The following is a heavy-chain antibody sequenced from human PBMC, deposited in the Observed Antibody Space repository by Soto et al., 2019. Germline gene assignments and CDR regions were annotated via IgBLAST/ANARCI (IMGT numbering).Heavy chain of an antibody. CDR1: GYAFSGYR. CDR3: VRDLGPTNWFAY. J-gene: IGHJ4*02. CDR2: ISGYNGNT. Sequence: QVQLVQSGAEMKQPGASVKVSCKTSGYAFSGYRLSWVRQGPGQGLEWMGWISGYNGNTDYAQKFQGRVTMTTDTSTSTAYMELRRLRSDATAVYYCVRDLGPTNWFAYWGQGTLVTVAA. D-gene: IGHD3-10*01. V-gene: IGHV1-18*01.